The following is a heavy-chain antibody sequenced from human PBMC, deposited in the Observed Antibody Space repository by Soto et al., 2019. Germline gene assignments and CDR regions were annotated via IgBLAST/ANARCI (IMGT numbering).Heavy chain of an antibody. Sequence: VRQAPGKGLEWVSAISGSGGSTYYADSVKGRFTISRDNSKNTLYLQMNSLRAEDTAVYYCAKWAGNRAFDIWGQGTMVTVSS. CDR3: AKWAGNRAFDI. CDR2: ISGSGGST. V-gene: IGHV3-23*01. J-gene: IGHJ3*02. D-gene: IGHD6-19*01.